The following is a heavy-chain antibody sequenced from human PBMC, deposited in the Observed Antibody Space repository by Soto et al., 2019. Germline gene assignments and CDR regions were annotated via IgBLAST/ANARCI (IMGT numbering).Heavy chain of an antibody. Sequence: EMQLLESGGGLVQPGGSLRLSCAASGFTFSSYAMSWVRQGPGKGLEWVSVITKNGGSTVYADSVRGRFTISRDNFKNTLDLEMNSLRAEDTAICYCAKEALGYFDSWGQGTLVTVSS. CDR2: ITKNGGST. D-gene: IGHD3-16*01. J-gene: IGHJ4*02. CDR1: GFTFSSYA. V-gene: IGHV3-23*01. CDR3: AKEALGYFDS.